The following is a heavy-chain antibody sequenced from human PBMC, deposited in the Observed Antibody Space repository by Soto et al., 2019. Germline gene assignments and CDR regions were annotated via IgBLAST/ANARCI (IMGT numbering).Heavy chain of an antibody. CDR3: ARDSTYGDLDY. J-gene: IGHJ4*02. CDR2: ISSSSSTI. V-gene: IGHV3-48*02. D-gene: IGHD3-10*01. Sequence: EVQLVESGGGLVQPGGSLRLSCAASGFTFSSYSMNWVRQAPGKGLEWVSYISSSSSTIYYADSVKGRFTISRDNAKNSQYLQMNSLRDEDTAVYYCARDSTYGDLDYWGQGTLVTVSS. CDR1: GFTFSSYS.